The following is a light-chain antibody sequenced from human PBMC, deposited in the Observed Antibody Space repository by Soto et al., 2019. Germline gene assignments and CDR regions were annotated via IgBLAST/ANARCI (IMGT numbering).Light chain of an antibody. J-gene: IGKJ5*01. Sequence: DIQMTQSPSTLSASVGDRVTITCRASQSISRWLAWYQQKPGKAPKALIYDASTLRSGVPSRFSGGGSGTEFSLTISSLQPDDFAAYYCQQYNTYSTFGQGTRLEIK. CDR3: QQYNTYST. CDR1: QSISRW. V-gene: IGKV1-5*01. CDR2: DAS.